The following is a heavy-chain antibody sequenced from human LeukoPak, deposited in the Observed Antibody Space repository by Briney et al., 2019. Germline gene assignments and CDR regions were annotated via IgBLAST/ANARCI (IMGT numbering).Heavy chain of an antibody. V-gene: IGHV4-39*07. CDR3: ARGVREKNRGFLLYYYYYYMDV. CDR2: IYYSGST. J-gene: IGHJ6*03. D-gene: IGHD3-10*01. Sequence: PSETLSLTCTVSGGSISSSSYYWGWIRQPPGKGLEWIGSIYYSGSTYYNPSLKSRVTISVDTSKNQFSLKLSSVTAADTAVYYCARGVREKNRGFLLYYYYYYMDVWGKGTTVAISS. CDR1: GGSISSSSYY.